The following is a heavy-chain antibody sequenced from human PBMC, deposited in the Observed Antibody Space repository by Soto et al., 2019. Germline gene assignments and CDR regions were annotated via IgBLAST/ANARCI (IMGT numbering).Heavy chain of an antibody. CDR2: ISYDGSNK. Sequence: GGSLRLSCAASGFTFSSYGMHWVRQAPGKGLEWVAVISYDGSNKYYADSVKGRFTISRDNSKNTLYLQMNSLRAEDTAVYYCAKDEDAYSSGWLDVWGKGTTVTVSS. D-gene: IGHD6-19*01. CDR1: GFTFSSYG. J-gene: IGHJ6*04. CDR3: AKDEDAYSSGWLDV. V-gene: IGHV3-30*18.